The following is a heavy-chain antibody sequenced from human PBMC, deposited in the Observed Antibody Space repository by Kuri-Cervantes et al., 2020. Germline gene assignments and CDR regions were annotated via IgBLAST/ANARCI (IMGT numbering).Heavy chain of an antibody. J-gene: IGHJ4*02. D-gene: IGHD3-10*01. V-gene: IGHV3-49*03. Sequence: GESLKISCTASGFTFGDYAMSWFRQAPGKGLEWVGFIRSKAYGGTTEYAASVKGRFTISRDDSKSIAYLQMNSLRAEDTAVYYCARSKLLWFGTFDYWGQGTLVTVSS. CDR3: ARSKLLWFGTFDY. CDR2: IRSKAYGGTT. CDR1: GFTFGDYA.